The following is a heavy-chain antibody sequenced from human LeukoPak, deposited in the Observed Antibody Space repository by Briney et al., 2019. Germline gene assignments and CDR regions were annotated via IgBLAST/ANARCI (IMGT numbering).Heavy chain of an antibody. CDR1: ALTFSSYA. D-gene: IGHD3-22*01. J-gene: IGHJ6*03. Sequence: GGSLRLSCAASALTFSSYAMHWVRQAPGKGLEWVAVISYDGSNKYYADSVKGRFTISRDNSKNTLYLQMNSLRAEDTAVYYCARDNYYDSSLYYYYYMDVWGKGTTVTVSS. CDR2: ISYDGSNK. V-gene: IGHV3-30*04. CDR3: ARDNYYDSSLYYYYYMDV.